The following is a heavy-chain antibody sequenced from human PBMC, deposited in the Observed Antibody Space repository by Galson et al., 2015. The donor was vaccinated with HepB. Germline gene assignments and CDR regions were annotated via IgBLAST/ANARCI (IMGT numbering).Heavy chain of an antibody. CDR3: ARDNLRGMDV. CDR1: GFTFSSYS. J-gene: IGHJ6*02. V-gene: IGHV3-21*01. CDR2: ISSSSSYI. Sequence: SLRLSCAASGFTFSSYSMNWVRQAPGKGLEWVSSISSSSSYIYYADSVKGRFTISRDNAKNSLYLQMNSLRTEDTAVYYCARDNLRGMDVWGQGTTVTVSS.